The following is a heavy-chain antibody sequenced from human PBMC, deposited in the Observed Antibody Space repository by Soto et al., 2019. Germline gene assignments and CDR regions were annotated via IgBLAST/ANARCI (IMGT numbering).Heavy chain of an antibody. Sequence: QVQLVESGGGVVQPGTSLRLSCAASGFTFSNYGMHWVRQAPGKGLEWVAVIWNDGSKTVHADSVKGRLTISRDNSGNTLYLQMNDLRAEETALYYCARDDDRNDNAFDMWGQGTMVTVSP. D-gene: IGHD1-1*01. CDR1: GFTFSNYG. V-gene: IGHV3-33*01. CDR2: IWNDGSKT. J-gene: IGHJ3*02. CDR3: ARDDDRNDNAFDM.